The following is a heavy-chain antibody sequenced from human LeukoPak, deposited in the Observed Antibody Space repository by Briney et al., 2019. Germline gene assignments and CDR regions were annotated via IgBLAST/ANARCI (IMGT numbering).Heavy chain of an antibody. J-gene: IGHJ6*04. CDR3: ATSLYGSGTLDLDV. Sequence: GGSLRLSCAASGFTFDHYGMSWVRQVPGKGLEWVSGVNLNGGTTGYADSVKGRFTISRDNAKNSLYLRMNSLRAEDTALYYCATSLYGSGTLDLDVWGKGTTVTVSS. D-gene: IGHD3-10*01. CDR2: VNLNGGTT. V-gene: IGHV3-20*04. CDR1: GFTFDHYG.